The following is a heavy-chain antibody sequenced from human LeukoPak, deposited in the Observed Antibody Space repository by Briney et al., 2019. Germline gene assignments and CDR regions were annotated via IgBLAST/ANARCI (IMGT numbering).Heavy chain of an antibody. D-gene: IGHD3-22*01. V-gene: IGHV3-23*01. Sequence: GGSLRLSCAASGFTFSSYAMSWVRQAPGKGLEWVSGISGGGGSTHYADSVKGRFTISRDNAKNSLYLQMNSLRADDTAVYYCAKDGGDDSSGYYSDYWGQGTLVTVSS. J-gene: IGHJ4*02. CDR2: ISGGGGST. CDR3: AKDGGDDSSGYYSDY. CDR1: GFTFSSYA.